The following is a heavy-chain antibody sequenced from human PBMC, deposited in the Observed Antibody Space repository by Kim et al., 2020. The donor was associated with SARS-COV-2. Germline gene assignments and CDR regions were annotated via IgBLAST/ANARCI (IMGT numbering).Heavy chain of an antibody. CDR3: AREGLKQQLVRRGGFDP. D-gene: IGHD6-13*01. CDR1: GGTFSSYT. J-gene: IGHJ5*02. Sequence: SVKVSCKASGGTFSSYTISWVRQAPGQGLEWMGRIIPILGIANYAQKFQGRVTITADKSTSTAYMELSSLRSEDTAVYYCAREGLKQQLVRRGGFDPWGQGTLVTVSS. V-gene: IGHV1-69*04. CDR2: IIPILGIA.